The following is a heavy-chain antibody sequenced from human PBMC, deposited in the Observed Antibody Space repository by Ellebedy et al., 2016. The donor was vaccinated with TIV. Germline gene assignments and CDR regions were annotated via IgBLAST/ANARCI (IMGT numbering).Heavy chain of an antibody. CDR2: IYYSGST. J-gene: IGHJ5*02. Sequence: SETLSLTCTVSGGSVSSGSYYWSWIRQPPGKGLEWIGYIYYSGSTNYNPSLKSRVTISVDTSKNQFSLKLSSVTAADTAVYYCARMVYYYDSSVYYKDWFDPWGQGTLVTVSS. V-gene: IGHV4-61*01. CDR1: GGSVSSGSYY. CDR3: ARMVYYYDSSVYYKDWFDP. D-gene: IGHD3-22*01.